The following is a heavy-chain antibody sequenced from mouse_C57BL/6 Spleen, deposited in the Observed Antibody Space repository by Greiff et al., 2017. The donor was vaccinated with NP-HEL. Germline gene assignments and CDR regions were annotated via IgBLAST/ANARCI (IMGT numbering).Heavy chain of an antibody. CDR3: ARCRETGSDGYYVNYAMDY. J-gene: IGHJ4*01. CDR1: GYTFTDYY. D-gene: IGHD2-3*01. CDR2: INPNNGGT. Sequence: VQLQQSGPELVKPGASVKISCKASGYTFTDYYMNWVKQSHGKSLEWIGDINPNNGGTSYNQKFKGKATLTVDKSSSTAYMELRSLTSEDSAVYYCARCRETGSDGYYVNYAMDYWGQGTSVTVSS. V-gene: IGHV1-26*01.